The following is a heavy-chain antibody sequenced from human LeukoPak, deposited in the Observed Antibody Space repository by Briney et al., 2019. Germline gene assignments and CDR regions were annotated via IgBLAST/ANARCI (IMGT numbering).Heavy chain of an antibody. CDR2: ISSSSSYT. V-gene: IGHV3-11*06. J-gene: IGHJ4*02. CDR3: ARRYCSGGSCYYSGFDY. D-gene: IGHD2-15*01. CDR1: GFTFSDYY. Sequence: GGSLRLSCAASGFTFSDYYMSWIRQAPGKGLEWVSYISSSSSYTNYADSVKGRFTISRDNAKNSLYLQMNSLRAEDMAVYYCARRYCSGGSCYYSGFDYWGQGTLVTVSS.